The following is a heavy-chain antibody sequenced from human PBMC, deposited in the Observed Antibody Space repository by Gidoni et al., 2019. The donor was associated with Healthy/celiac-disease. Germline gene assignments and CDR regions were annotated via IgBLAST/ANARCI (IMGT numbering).Heavy chain of an antibody. CDR3: ARGGGVVVPAAILIWFDP. J-gene: IGHJ5*02. Sequence: QVQLQQWGAGLLKPSETLSLTCAVYGGSFSGYYWSWIRQPPGKGLEWIGEINHCGSTNYNPSLKSRVTISVDTSKNQFSLKLSSVTAADTAVYYCARGGGVVVPAAILIWFDPWGQGTLVTVSS. CDR1: GGSFSGYY. CDR2: INHCGST. D-gene: IGHD2-2*01. V-gene: IGHV4-34*01.